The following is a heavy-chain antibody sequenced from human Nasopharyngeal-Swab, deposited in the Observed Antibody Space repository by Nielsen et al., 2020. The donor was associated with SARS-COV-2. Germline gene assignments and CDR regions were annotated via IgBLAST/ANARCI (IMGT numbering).Heavy chain of an antibody. J-gene: IGHJ4*02. D-gene: IGHD6-19*01. CDR1: RFTLRSHW. Sequence: GGSLRLSCAASRFTLRSHWMTWVRQAPGKGLEWVANIKQDGSEKEYVDSVKGRFTISRDNAQNSVYLQMNSVRVDDTAVYYCARGIGWFPDWGQGTLVTVLS. CDR3: ARGIGWFPD. V-gene: IGHV3-7*01. CDR2: IKQDGSEK.